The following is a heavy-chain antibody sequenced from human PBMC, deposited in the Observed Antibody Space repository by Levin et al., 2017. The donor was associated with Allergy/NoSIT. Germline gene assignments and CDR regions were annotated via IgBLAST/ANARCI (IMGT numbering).Heavy chain of an antibody. V-gene: IGHV4-30-2*01. D-gene: IGHD5-18*01. CDR1: GDSISSGGYS. CDR2: IYLSGRT. J-gene: IGHJ4*02. CDR3: ARVAGYSYGYYFDY. Sequence: SCAVSGDSISSGGYSWSWIRQPPGKGLEWIGNIYLSGRTYYNPSLKSRVTISVDRSKKQFSLNLSSVTAADTAVYYCARVAGYSYGYYFDYWGQGTLVTVSS.